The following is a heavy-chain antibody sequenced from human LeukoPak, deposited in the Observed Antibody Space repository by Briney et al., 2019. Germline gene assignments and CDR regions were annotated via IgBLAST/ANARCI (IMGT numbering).Heavy chain of an antibody. V-gene: IGHV3-23*01. CDR2: ISGSGGST. Sequence: GGSLRLSCAASGFTFSSYAMSWVRQAPGKGLEWVSTISGSGGSTYYADSVKGRFTISRDNSKNTLYLQMNSLRAEDTAVYYCAAIQVLARGSVFDYWGQGTLVTVSS. CDR1: GFTFSSYA. CDR3: AAIQVLARGSVFDY. D-gene: IGHD3-10*01. J-gene: IGHJ4*02.